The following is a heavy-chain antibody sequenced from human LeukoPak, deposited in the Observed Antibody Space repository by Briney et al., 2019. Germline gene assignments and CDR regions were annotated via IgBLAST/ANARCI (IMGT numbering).Heavy chain of an antibody. CDR1: GGSISSYY. J-gene: IGHJ3*02. D-gene: IGHD1-26*01. Sequence: PSETLSLTCTVSGGSISSYYWSWIRQPPGKGLEWIGYIYYSGSTYYNPSLKSRVTISVDTSKNQFSLKLSSVTAADTAVYYCARGGRGRKWELLSSYAFDIWGQGTMVTVSS. CDR2: IYYSGST. V-gene: IGHV4-59*01. CDR3: ARGGRGRKWELLSSYAFDI.